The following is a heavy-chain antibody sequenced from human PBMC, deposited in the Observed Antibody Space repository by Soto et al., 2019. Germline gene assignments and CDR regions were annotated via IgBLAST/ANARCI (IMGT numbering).Heavy chain of an antibody. CDR3: ARDGYSGSRAGTYGMDV. CDR1: GGSFTSSSG. J-gene: IGHJ6*02. Sequence: SETLSLTCAVSGGSFTSSSGWTWVRQPAGKGLEWIGRIYTSGSTNYNPSLKSRVTMSVDTSKNQFSLKLSSVTAADTAVYYCARDGYSGSRAGTYGMDVWGQGTTVTVSS. D-gene: IGHD5-12*01. V-gene: IGHV4-4*07. CDR2: IYTSGST.